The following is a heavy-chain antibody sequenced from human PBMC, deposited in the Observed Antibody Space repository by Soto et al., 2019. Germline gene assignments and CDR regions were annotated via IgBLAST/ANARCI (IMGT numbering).Heavy chain of an antibody. J-gene: IGHJ6*02. V-gene: IGHV3-30*18. CDR1: GFTFSSYG. CDR3: AKDRRYSYGTGASGMDV. CDR2: ISYDGSNK. Sequence: QVQLVESGGGVVQPGRSLRLSCAASGFTFSSYGMHWVRQAPGKGLEWVAVISYDGSNKYYADSVKGRFTISRDNSKNTLYLQMNSLRAEDTAVYYCAKDRRYSYGTGASGMDVWGQGTTVTVSS. D-gene: IGHD5-18*01.